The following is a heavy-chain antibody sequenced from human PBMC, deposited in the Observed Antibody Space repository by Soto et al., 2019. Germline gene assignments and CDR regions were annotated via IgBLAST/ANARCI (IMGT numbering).Heavy chain of an antibody. J-gene: IGHJ4*02. V-gene: IGHV3-48*02. Sequence: EVQLVESGGGLVQPGGSLRLSCAASGFTFSSYSMNWVRQAPGKGLAWVSYISSSSSTLYYPDSVKGRFTISRDNAKNSQYLQMNSLRDEDTAVDYCARDLSRMVRGVIINYFDYWGQVTRFTVSS. CDR3: ARDLSRMVRGVIINYFDY. CDR2: ISSSSSTL. CDR1: GFTFSSYS. D-gene: IGHD3-10*01.